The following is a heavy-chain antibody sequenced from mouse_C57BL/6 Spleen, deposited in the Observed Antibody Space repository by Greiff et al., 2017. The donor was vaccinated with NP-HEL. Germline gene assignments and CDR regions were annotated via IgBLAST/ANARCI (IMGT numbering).Heavy chain of an antibody. CDR3: AWGTKVVEGVAY. CDR1: GYTFTDYN. J-gene: IGHJ3*01. D-gene: IGHD1-1*01. CDR2: INPNNGGT. Sequence: EVQLQQSGPELVKPGASVKMSCKASGYTFTDYNMHWVKQSHGKSLEWIGYINPNNGGTSYNQKFKGKATLTVNKSSSTAYMELRSLTSEDSAVYYCAWGTKVVEGVAYWGQGTLVTVSA. V-gene: IGHV1-22*01.